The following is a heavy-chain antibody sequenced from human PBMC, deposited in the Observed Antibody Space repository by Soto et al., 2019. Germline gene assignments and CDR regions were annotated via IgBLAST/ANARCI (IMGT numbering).Heavy chain of an antibody. V-gene: IGHV3-74*01. D-gene: IGHD6-13*01. CDR1: GFVFEMYW. CDR3: TRGPRPSSVGTWAF. J-gene: IGHJ4*02. Sequence: PGGSLRLSCAASGFVFEMYWMHWVRQTPGKGPEWVSRISDDGARTDYADSVKGRFTISRDNAKNSLYLQMNSLRAEDTAVYYCTRGPRPSSVGTWAFWGLGALVTVSS. CDR2: ISDDGART.